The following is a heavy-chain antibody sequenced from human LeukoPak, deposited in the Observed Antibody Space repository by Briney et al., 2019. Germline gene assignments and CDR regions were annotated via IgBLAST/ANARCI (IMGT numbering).Heavy chain of an antibody. D-gene: IGHD2-15*01. CDR3: ARTYCSGGSCYPGKYYFDY. CDR1: GGSISSSSYY. CDR2: IYYSGST. J-gene: IGHJ4*02. V-gene: IGHV4-39*01. Sequence: SETLSLTCTVSGGSISSSSYYWGWIRQPPGKGLEWIGSIYYSGSTYYNPSLKSRVTISVDTSKNQFPLKLSSVTAADTAVYYCARTYCSGGSCYPGKYYFDYWGQGTLVTVSS.